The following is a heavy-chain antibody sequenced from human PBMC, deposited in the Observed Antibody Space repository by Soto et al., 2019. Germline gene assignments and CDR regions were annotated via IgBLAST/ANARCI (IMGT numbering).Heavy chain of an antibody. D-gene: IGHD6-13*01. V-gene: IGHV3-11*06. J-gene: IGHJ4*02. CDR3: ARVCRSYSAAAGTADY. Sequence: GGSLRLSCAASGFTFSDYYMSWIRQAPGKGLEWVSYISSSSSYTNYADSVKGRFTISRDNAKNSLYLQMNSLRAEDTAVYYWARVCRSYSAAAGTADYWGQGTLVTVSS. CDR1: GFTFSDYY. CDR2: ISSSSSYT.